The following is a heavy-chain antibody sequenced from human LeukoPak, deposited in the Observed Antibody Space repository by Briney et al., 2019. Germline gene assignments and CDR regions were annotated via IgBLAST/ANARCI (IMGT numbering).Heavy chain of an antibody. J-gene: IGHJ4*02. CDR2: IYYSGST. CDR1: GGSISSYY. Sequence: PSETLSLTCTVSGGSISSYYWSWIRQPPGKGLEWIGYIYYSGSTNYNPSLKSQVTISVDTSKNQFSLKLSSVTAADTAVYYCARVKYYYDSSGYSQNFDYWGQGTLVTVSS. V-gene: IGHV4-59*01. CDR3: ARVKYYYDSSGYSQNFDY. D-gene: IGHD3-22*01.